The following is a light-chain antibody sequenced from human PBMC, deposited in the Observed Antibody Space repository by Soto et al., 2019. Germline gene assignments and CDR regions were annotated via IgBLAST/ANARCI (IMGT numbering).Light chain of an antibody. J-gene: IGLJ3*02. CDR3: NSFAGSNNLGV. CDR2: EVT. CDR1: SSDIGGYNY. Sequence: QSVLTQPPSASGSPGQSVTISCTGSSSDIGGYNYVSWYQQHPGKAPKLLIYEVTKRPSGVPDRFSGSKSGNAASLTVSGLQAEDEADYYCNSFAGSNNLGVFGGGTEVTVL. V-gene: IGLV2-8*01.